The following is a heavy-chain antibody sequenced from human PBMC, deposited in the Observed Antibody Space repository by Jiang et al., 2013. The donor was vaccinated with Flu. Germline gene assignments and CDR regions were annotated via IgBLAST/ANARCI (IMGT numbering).Heavy chain of an antibody. V-gene: IGHV4-59*01. CDR3: ARRVPDYGDPHDAFDI. J-gene: IGHJ3*02. CDR1: GGSISSYY. Sequence: GSGLVKPSETLSLTCTVSGGSISSYYWSWIRQPPGKGLEWIGYIYYSGSTNYNPSLKSRVTISVDTSKNQFSLKLSSVTAADTAVYYCARRVPDYGDPHDAFDIWGQGTMVTVSS. CDR2: IYYSGST. D-gene: IGHD4-17*01.